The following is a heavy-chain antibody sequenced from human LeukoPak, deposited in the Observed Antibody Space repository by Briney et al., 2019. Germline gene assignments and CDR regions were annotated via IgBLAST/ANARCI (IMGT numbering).Heavy chain of an antibody. CDR3: ARDGWPAFDY. CDR1: GDSVSSNTAA. Sequence: SQTLSLTCAIFGDSVSSNTAAWNWIRQSPSGGLEWLGRTFYRSKWYNDYAVSVKSRITINPDTSKNQFPLQLNSVTPEDTAVYFCARDGWPAFDYWGQGTLVTVSS. V-gene: IGHV6-1*01. CDR2: TFYRSKWYN. D-gene: IGHD2-15*01. J-gene: IGHJ4*02.